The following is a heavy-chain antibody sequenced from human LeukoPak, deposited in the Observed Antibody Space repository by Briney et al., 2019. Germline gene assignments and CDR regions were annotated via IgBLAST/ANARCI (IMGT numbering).Heavy chain of an antibody. J-gene: IGHJ3*02. CDR1: GYSISSGYY. CDR2: IYHSGST. D-gene: IGHD4-23*01. CDR3: ARVFRGVVTPTYAFDI. Sequence: PSETLSLTCAVSGYSISSGYYWGWIRQPPGKGLEWIGSIYHSGSTYYNPSLKSRVTISVDTSKNQFSLKLSSVTAADTAVYYCARVFRGVVTPTYAFDIWGQGTMVTVSS. V-gene: IGHV4-38-2*01.